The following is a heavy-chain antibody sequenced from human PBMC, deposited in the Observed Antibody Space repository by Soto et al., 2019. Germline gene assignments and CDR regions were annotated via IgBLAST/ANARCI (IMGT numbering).Heavy chain of an antibody. V-gene: IGHV3-48*01. J-gene: IGHJ4*02. Sequence: GGSLRLSYAASGFTFSSYSMNWVRQAPGKGLEWVSYISSSSSTIYYADSVKGRFTISRDNAKNSLKLTSVTAADTALYYCARHRPQEDGSKKGSDYWGQGTPVTVSS. CDR3: ARHRPQEDGSKKGSDY. D-gene: IGHD6-6*01. CDR2: ISSSSSTI. CDR1: GFTFSSYS.